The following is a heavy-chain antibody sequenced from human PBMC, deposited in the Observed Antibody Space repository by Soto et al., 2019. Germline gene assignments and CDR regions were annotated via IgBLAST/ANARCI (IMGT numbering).Heavy chain of an antibody. CDR1: GGSISSSSYY. Sequence: SETLSLTCTVSGGSISSSSYYWGWIRQPPGKGLEWIGSIYYSGSTYYNPSLKSRVTISVDTSKNQFSLKLSSVTAADTAVYYCARRAGGTTLYDYYMDVWGKGTTVTVSS. J-gene: IGHJ6*03. V-gene: IGHV4-39*01. CDR2: IYYSGST. CDR3: ARRAGGTTLYDYYMDV. D-gene: IGHD1-7*01.